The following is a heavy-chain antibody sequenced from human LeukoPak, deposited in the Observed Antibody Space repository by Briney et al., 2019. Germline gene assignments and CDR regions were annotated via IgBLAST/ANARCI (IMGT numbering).Heavy chain of an antibody. CDR3: ARGKYGDSGFDY. D-gene: IGHD4-17*01. J-gene: IGHJ4*02. CDR2: IYYSGST. Sequence: SETLSLTCTVSGGSISSYYWSWIRQPPGKGLEWIGYIYYSGSTNYNPSLKSRVTISVDTSKNQFSLKLSSVTAADTAVYYCARGKYGDSGFDYWGQGTLVTVSS. V-gene: IGHV4-59*01. CDR1: GGSISSYY.